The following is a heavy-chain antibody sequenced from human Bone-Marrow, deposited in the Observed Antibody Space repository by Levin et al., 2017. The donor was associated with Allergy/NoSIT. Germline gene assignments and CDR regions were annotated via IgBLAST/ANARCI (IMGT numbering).Heavy chain of an antibody. CDR1: DFSLNIRGVG. CDR3: VHTTLIVTDIKDELYFDY. V-gene: IGHV2-5*02. CDR2: IYWDDDK. D-gene: IGHD3-22*01. J-gene: IGHJ4*02. Sequence: ESGPTLVKPTQTLMLTCTFSDFSLNIRGVGVGWVRRPPGKALEWLAVIYWDDDKDYSPSLKSRLTITKDTSRKQVVLTMTNMDPVDTATYYCVHTTLIVTDIKDELYFDYWGQGTLVTVSS.